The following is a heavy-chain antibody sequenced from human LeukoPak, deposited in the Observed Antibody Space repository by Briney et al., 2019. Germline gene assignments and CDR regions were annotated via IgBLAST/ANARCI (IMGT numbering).Heavy chain of an antibody. CDR1: GGSFSDYY. J-gene: IGHJ4*02. D-gene: IGHD6-19*01. V-gene: IGHV4-34*01. CDR2: INHSGNT. Sequence: ASETLSLTCAVYGGSFSDYYWSWIRQSPGKGLEWIGEINHSGNTNYNPSLKSRVTILVDTSKNQFSLKLRSVIAADTAVYYCARLAVAATPVDYWGEGTLVTVSS. CDR3: ARLAVAATPVDY.